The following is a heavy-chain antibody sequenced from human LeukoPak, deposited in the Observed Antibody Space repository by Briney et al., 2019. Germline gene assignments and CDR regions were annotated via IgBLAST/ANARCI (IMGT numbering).Heavy chain of an antibody. Sequence: AGGSLRLSCAASGFTVSSNYMSWVRQAPGKRLEWVSVIYSGGSTYYADSVKGRFTISRDNSKNTLYLQMNSLRAEDTAVYYCARGVTTGPPDYWGQGTLVTVSS. D-gene: IGHD4-11*01. V-gene: IGHV3-66*02. CDR2: IYSGGST. CDR3: ARGVTTGPPDY. CDR1: GFTVSSNY. J-gene: IGHJ4*02.